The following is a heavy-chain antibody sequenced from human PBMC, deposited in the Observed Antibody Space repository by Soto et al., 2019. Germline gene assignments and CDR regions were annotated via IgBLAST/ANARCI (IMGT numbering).Heavy chain of an antibody. CDR2: IYADGRT. CDR3: PREWYGLGRN. Sequence: EVQLVESGGGLLQPGGALRLSCVDSGFSVSDNYLTWVRQAPGQGLECVSVIYADGRTYYTGSVMGRFTLYSDNSKHTVYLQMTRLRAEDSAMYCCPREWYGLGRNRGPGPLVSFFS. D-gene: IGHD3-10*01. CDR1: GFSVSDNY. V-gene: IGHV3-53*01. J-gene: IGHJ4*02.